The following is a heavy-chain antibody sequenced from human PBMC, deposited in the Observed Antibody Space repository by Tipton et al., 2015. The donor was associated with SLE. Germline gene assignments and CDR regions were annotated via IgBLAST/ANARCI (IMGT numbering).Heavy chain of an antibody. CDR3: TKHDYGANSRATGYFQY. J-gene: IGHJ1*01. V-gene: IGHV3-23*01. D-gene: IGHD4-23*01. CDR2: INGGGSGT. Sequence: SLRLSCAASGFTFNNCGMSWVRQAPGKGLEWVSAINGGGSGTYYADSAKGRFTISRDNSKDTLYLQMNSLRVDDTAIYYCTKHDYGANSRATGYFQYWGQGVLVTVSS. CDR1: GFTFNNCG.